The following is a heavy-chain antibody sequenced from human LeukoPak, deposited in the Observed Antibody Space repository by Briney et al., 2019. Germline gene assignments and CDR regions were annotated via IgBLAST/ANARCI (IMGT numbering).Heavy chain of an antibody. CDR3: ARDRGSSGWYGEGYFDY. D-gene: IGHD6-19*01. Sequence: SETLSLTCTVSGGSISSYFWSWIRQPPGKGLEWIGHIYYSGRTNYSPSLKSRVTISVDTSKNQFSLILSSVTAADTAVYYCARDRGSSGWYGEGYFDYRGQGILVTVSP. J-gene: IGHJ4*02. V-gene: IGHV4-59*01. CDR2: IYYSGRT. CDR1: GGSISSYF.